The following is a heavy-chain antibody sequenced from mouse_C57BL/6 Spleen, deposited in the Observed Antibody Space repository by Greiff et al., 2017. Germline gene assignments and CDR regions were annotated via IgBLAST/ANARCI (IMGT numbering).Heavy chain of an antibody. CDR3: TRGTTVVWYFDV. CDR1: GYTFTDYE. Sequence: QVQLQQSGAELVRPGASVTLSCKASGYTFTDYEMHWVKQTPVHGLEWIGAIDPETGGTAYNQKFKGKAILTADKSSSTAYMELRSLTSEDSAVYYCTRGTTVVWYFDVWGTGTTVTVSS. D-gene: IGHD1-1*01. CDR2: IDPETGGT. J-gene: IGHJ1*03. V-gene: IGHV1-15*01.